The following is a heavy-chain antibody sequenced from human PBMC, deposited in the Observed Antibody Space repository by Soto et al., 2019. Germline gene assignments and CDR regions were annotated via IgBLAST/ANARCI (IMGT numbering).Heavy chain of an antibody. CDR1: GGSISSYY. D-gene: IGHD1-26*01. CDR2: IYYSGST. V-gene: IGHV4-59*08. CDR3: ARQGSYSLRD. Sequence: QVQLQESGPGLVKPSETLSLTCTVSGGSISSYYWSWIRQPPGKGLEWIGYIYYSGSTNYNPSRKSRVTLSVDTSKNQFSLKLSSVTAADTAVYYCARQGSYSLRDWGQGTLVTVSS. J-gene: IGHJ4*02.